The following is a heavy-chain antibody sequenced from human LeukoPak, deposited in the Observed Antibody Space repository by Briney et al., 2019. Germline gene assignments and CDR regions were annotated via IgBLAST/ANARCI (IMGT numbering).Heavy chain of an antibody. J-gene: IGHJ6*03. CDR1: GFTFSSYA. D-gene: IGHD6-13*01. CDR3: ARDRGGSSWPRHYYYYYYMDV. Sequence: GGSLRLSCAASGFTFSSYAMSWVRQAPGKGLEWVAVISYDGSNKYYADSVKGRFTISRDNSKNTLYLQMNSLRAEDTAVYYCARDRGGSSWPRHYYYYYYMDVWGKGTTVTVSS. V-gene: IGHV3-30*04. CDR2: ISYDGSNK.